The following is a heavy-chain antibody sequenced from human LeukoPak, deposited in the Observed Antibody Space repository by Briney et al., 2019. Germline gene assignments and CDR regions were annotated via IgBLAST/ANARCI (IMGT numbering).Heavy chain of an antibody. J-gene: IGHJ4*02. CDR2: IKQDGREK. Sequence: GGSLRLSCAASRFIFSNYWMRWVRQAPGKGLEWVANIKQDGREKYYVDSVKGRFTISRDNAKNSLSLQMDSLRAEDTAVYYCARGEDYGVFFDYWGQGTLVTVSS. CDR1: RFIFSNYW. V-gene: IGHV3-7*03. D-gene: IGHD4-17*01. CDR3: ARGEDYGVFFDY.